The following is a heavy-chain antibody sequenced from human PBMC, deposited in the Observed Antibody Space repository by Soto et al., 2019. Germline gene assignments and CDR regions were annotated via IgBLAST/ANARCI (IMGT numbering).Heavy chain of an antibody. Sequence: ASVKVSCKASGYTFTSCGISWVRQAPGQGLEWMGWISAYNGNTNYAQKLQGRVTMTTDTSTSTAYMELRSLRSDGTAVYYCAREGHYYGSGSYYRKAYYYYYYMDVWGKGTTVTVSS. CDR3: AREGHYYGSGSYYRKAYYYYYYMDV. CDR1: GYTFTSCG. J-gene: IGHJ6*03. V-gene: IGHV1-18*01. D-gene: IGHD3-10*01. CDR2: ISAYNGNT.